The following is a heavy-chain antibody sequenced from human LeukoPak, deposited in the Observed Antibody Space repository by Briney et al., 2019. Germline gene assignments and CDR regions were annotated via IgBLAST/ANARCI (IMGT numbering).Heavy chain of an antibody. CDR3: ARDRPDYGDYVKDY. V-gene: IGHV3-48*03. Sequence: GGSLRLSCAASGFTSSSYEMNWVRQAPGKGLEWVSYISSSGSTIYYADSVKGRFTISRDNAKNSLYLQMNSLRAEDTAVYYCARDRPDYGDYVKDYWGQGTLVTVSS. J-gene: IGHJ4*02. CDR2: ISSSGSTI. CDR1: GFTSSSYE. D-gene: IGHD4-17*01.